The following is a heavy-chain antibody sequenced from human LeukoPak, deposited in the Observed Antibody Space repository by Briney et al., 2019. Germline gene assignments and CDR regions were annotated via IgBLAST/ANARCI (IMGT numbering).Heavy chain of an antibody. J-gene: IGHJ4*02. CDR2: ISGSGGST. V-gene: IGHV3-23*01. CDR1: GFTFSSYA. D-gene: IGHD3-22*01. Sequence: PGRSLRLSCAASGFTFSSYAMSWVRQAPGKGREWVSAISGSGGSTYYADSVKGRFTISRDNSKNTLYLQMNSLRAEDTAVYYCAKEGYYDSSGYYWGQGTLVTVSS. CDR3: AKEGYYDSSGYY.